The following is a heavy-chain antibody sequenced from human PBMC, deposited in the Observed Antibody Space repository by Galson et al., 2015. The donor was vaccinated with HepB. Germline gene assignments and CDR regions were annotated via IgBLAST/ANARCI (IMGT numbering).Heavy chain of an antibody. CDR2: ISRNGGST. Sequence: SLRLSCAVSGFTYSSYSMHWVRQAPGKGLEYVSAISRNGGSTYFADSVKGRFTISRDNSKNTLYLQMSSLRAEDTAVYYCVKEGYSNGWYYFDYWGQGTLVTVSS. V-gene: IGHV3-64D*06. CDR3: VKEGYSNGWYYFDY. CDR1: GFTYSSYS. J-gene: IGHJ4*02. D-gene: IGHD6-19*01.